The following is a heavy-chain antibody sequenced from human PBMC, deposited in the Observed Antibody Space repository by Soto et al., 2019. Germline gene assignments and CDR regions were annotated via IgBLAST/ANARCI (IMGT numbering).Heavy chain of an antibody. D-gene: IGHD2-2*01. CDR2: IIPILGIA. J-gene: IGHJ4*02. V-gene: IGHV1-69*02. CDR1: GGTFSSYT. CDR3: GTVVPAAIHFDY. Sequence: SVKVSCKASGGTFSSYTISWVRQAPGQGLEWMGRIIPILGIANYAQKFQGRVTITADKSTSTAYMELSSLRYEDTAVYYCGTVVPAAIHFDYWGQGTLVTVSS.